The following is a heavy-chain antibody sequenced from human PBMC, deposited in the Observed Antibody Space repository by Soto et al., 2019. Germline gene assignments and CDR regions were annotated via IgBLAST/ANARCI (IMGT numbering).Heavy chain of an antibody. D-gene: IGHD3-3*01. CDR2: ISYDGSNK. J-gene: IGHJ6*02. Sequence: QVQLVESGGGVVQPGRSLRLSCAASGFTLSSYAMHWVRQAPGKGLEWVAVISYDGSNKYYADSVKGRLTISRDNSKHTLYLQMNTLRAEDTAVYYCAREGRVLRFLEWLAGKDLYGMDVWGQGTTVTVSS. CDR3: AREGRVLRFLEWLAGKDLYGMDV. V-gene: IGHV3-30-3*01. CDR1: GFTLSSYA.